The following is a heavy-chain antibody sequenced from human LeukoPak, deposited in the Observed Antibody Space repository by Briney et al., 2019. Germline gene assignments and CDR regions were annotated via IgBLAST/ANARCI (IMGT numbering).Heavy chain of an antibody. Sequence: SETLSLTCTVSGGSLSSSSYYWGWIRQPPGKGLEWIGSIYYSGSTYYNPSLKSRVTISVDTSKNQFSLKLSSVTAADTAVYFCARVAAAGNYYFDYWGQGTLVTVSS. CDR3: ARVAAAGNYYFDY. CDR2: IYYSGST. CDR1: GGSLSSSSYY. J-gene: IGHJ4*02. V-gene: IGHV4-39*07. D-gene: IGHD6-13*01.